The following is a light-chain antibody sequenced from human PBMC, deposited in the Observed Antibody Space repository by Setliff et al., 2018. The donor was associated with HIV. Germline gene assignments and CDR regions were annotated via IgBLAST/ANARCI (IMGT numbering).Light chain of an antibody. CDR1: SSDVGGYNY. Sequence: QSALTQPASVSGSPGQSIAISCTGTSSDVGGYNYVSWYQQHPGRAPKLLIYDVSRRPSGVSDRFSGSKSGNSASLTISGLQAEDEADYYCCSYTSYSTLYVFGGGTKV. V-gene: IGLV2-14*01. CDR3: CSYTSYSTLYV. CDR2: DVS. J-gene: IGLJ1*01.